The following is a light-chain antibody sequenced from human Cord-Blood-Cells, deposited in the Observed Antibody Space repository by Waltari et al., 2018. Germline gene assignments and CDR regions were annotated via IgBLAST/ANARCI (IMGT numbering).Light chain of an antibody. J-gene: IGLJ1*01. CDR3: AAWDDSLNGQV. CDR1: SSNIGSNT. CDR2: RNN. V-gene: IGLV1-44*01. Sequence: QSVLTQPPSASGTPGQRVTISCSGSSSNIGSNTVNWYQQLPGTAPKLLIYRNNQRPCGVPDRFSGPKSGPSASLASSWLQAGDEADYYCAAWDDSLNGQVFGTGTKVTVL.